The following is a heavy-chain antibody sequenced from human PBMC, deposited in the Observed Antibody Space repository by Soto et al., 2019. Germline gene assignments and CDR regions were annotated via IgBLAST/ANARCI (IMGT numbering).Heavy chain of an antibody. D-gene: IGHD6-6*01. CDR1: GVAISSNT. Sequence: SVEACSKESGVAISSNTRWWAQQAPGQGLERMGRIIPILGIANYAQKFQGRVTITADKSTSTAYMELSSLRSEDTAVYYCARDSIAARLYSDYYYYYYMDVWGKGTTVTVSS. CDR3: ARDSIAARLYSDYYYYYYMDV. J-gene: IGHJ6*03. V-gene: IGHV1-69*04. CDR2: IIPILGIA.